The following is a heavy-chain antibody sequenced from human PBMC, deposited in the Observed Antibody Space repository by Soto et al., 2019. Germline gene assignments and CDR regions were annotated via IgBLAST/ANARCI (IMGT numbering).Heavy chain of an antibody. Sequence: ASVKVSCKASGGTFSSYTISWVRQAPGQGLEWIGRIIPILGIANYAQKFQGRVTITADKSTSTAYMELSSLRSEDTAVYYCAARYCSSTSCHGVLYFDYWGQGTLVTVSS. CDR3: AARYCSSTSCHGVLYFDY. D-gene: IGHD2-2*01. J-gene: IGHJ4*02. V-gene: IGHV1-69*02. CDR1: GGTFSSYT. CDR2: IIPILGIA.